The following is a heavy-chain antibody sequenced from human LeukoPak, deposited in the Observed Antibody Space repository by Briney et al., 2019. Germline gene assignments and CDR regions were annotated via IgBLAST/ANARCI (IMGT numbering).Heavy chain of an antibody. D-gene: IGHD3/OR15-3a*01. CDR3: ARHFGTGTPFDY. V-gene: IGHV5-51*01. Sequence: GESLKTSCQGSGYRFSNYWIAWVRQLPGKGLEWMGVTGDSDTRYSPSFEGQVTMSVDKSINTAYLQWSSLKASDTAMYYCARHFGTGTPFDYWVPGTVVTVSS. CDR1: GYRFSNYW. J-gene: IGHJ4*02. CDR2: TGDSDT.